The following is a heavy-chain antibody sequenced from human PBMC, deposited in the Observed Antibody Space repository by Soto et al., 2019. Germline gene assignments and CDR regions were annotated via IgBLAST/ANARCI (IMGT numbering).Heavy chain of an antibody. CDR1: GFTFSSYS. CDR3: VSFEAIGS. CDR2: ISSSSSTI. J-gene: IGHJ4*02. Sequence: GGSLRLSCAASGFTFSSYSMNWVRQAPGKGLEWVSYISSSSSTIYYADSVKGRFTISRDNAKNSLYLQMNSLRVEDTAVYYCVSFEAIGSWGKGTLVTVSS. V-gene: IGHV3-48*01.